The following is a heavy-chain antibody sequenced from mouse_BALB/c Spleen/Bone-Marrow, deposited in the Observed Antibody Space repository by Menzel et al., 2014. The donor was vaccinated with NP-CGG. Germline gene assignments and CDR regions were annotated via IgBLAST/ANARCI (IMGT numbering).Heavy chain of an antibody. CDR2: INPSSGYT. Sequence: VQLQQSGAELARPGASVKMSCRASGYTFTTYTIHWVKQRPGQGLEWIGYINPSSGYTYYNQKFKDRATLTADKSSSAAYPQLSSLASEDSAVYYCARVYGNYDAMDYWGQGTSVTVSS. CDR3: ARVYGNYDAMDY. CDR1: GYTFTTYT. J-gene: IGHJ4*01. D-gene: IGHD2-1*01. V-gene: IGHV1-4*01.